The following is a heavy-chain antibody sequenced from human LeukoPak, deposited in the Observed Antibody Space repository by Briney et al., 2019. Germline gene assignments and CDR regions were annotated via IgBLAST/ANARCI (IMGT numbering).Heavy chain of an antibody. Sequence: SETLSLTCSVSGYSIRRGYYWGWIRQPPGKGLEWIGSIFHSETTSGSTDYNPSLKSRVTISVDTSKNQFSLKLSSVTAADTAVYYCARVGTIFPGYYYYYMDVWGKGTTVTVSS. J-gene: IGHJ6*03. CDR1: GYSIRRGYY. CDR3: ARVGTIFPGYYYYYMDV. D-gene: IGHD3-3*01. CDR2: IFHSETTSGST. V-gene: IGHV4-38-2*02.